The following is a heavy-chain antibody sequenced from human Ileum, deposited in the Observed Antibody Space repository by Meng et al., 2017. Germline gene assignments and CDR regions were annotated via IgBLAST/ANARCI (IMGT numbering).Heavy chain of an antibody. J-gene: IGHJ4*02. Sequence: QGQCTGWGGVLCGASAVLFLSGACCGGVFSGFYLSWVRQSPEKGLEWIGEINHGGGTNYNPSLSSRVTISVDTSKNQFSLKVNSVTAADTAFYYCARVDFRGDSRDSSGLGLWGQGTLVTVSS. CDR3: ARVDFRGDSRDSSGLGL. CDR1: GGVFSGFY. CDR2: INHGGGT. V-gene: IGHV4-34*01. D-gene: IGHD3-22*01.